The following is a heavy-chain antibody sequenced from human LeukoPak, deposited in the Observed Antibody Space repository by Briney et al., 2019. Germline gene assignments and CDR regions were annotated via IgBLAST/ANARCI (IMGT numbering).Heavy chain of an antibody. J-gene: IGHJ5*02. CDR2: ISSNGGST. D-gene: IGHD2-2*01. Sequence: GGSLRLSCAASGFTFSSYAMHWVRQAPGKGLEYASAISSNGGSTYYANSVKGRFTISRDNSKNTLYLQMGSLRAEDMAVYYCAREGVPAALSRYNWFDPWGQGTLVTVSS. CDR1: GFTFSSYA. CDR3: AREGVPAALSRYNWFDP. V-gene: IGHV3-64*01.